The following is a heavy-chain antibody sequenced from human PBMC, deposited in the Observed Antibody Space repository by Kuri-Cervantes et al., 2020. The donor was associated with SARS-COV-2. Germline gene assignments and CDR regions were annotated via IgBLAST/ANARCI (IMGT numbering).Heavy chain of an antibody. J-gene: IGHJ5*02. CDR3: ASGYITGTTVAYDP. D-gene: IGHD1-7*01. Sequence: ESLKISCAVSLYSISSGYYWGWIRQLPGKGLEWIGSIYYSGSTYYNPSLRSRVTISVDTSKNQFSLKLSSVTAADTAVYYCASGYITGTTVAYDPWGQGTLVTVSS. CDR2: IYYSGST. V-gene: IGHV4-38-2*01. CDR1: LYSISSGYY.